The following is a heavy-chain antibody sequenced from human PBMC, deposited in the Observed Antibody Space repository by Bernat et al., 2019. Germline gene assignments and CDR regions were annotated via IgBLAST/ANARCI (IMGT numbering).Heavy chain of an antibody. D-gene: IGHD3-16*01. CDR1: GFTFSSYG. J-gene: IGHJ5*02. CDR2: IWYDGSNK. CDR3: ARDQHYDYVWGRYNWFDP. V-gene: IGHV3-33*01. Sequence: QVQLVESGGGVVQPGRSLRLSCAASGFTFSSYGMHWVRQAPDKGLEWVAVIWYDGSNKYYADSVKGRFTISRDNSKNTLYLQMNSLRAEDTAVYYCARDQHYDYVWGRYNWFDPWGQGTLVTVSS.